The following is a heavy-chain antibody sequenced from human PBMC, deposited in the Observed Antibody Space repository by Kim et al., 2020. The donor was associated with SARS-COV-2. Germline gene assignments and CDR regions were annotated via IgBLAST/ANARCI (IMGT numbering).Heavy chain of an antibody. Sequence: GGSLRLSCAASGFTFRSQMMHWVRQTPGKGLVLVSRISEDASRIDYADAVQGRFTISRDNAKNTLYLQMDSLRLDDTAVYYCVRGMTPMGGYWGQGTQVIVSS. CDR1: GFTFRSQM. V-gene: IGHV3-74*01. CDR3: VRGMTPMGGY. D-gene: IGHD3-16*01. CDR2: ISEDASRI. J-gene: IGHJ4*02.